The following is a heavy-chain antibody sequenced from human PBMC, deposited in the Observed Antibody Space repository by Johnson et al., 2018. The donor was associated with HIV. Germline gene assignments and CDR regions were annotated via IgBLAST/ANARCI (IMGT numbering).Heavy chain of an antibody. CDR3: SSRPYFYDSSGNAFHI. CDR2: IRSNPYGGP. D-gene: IGHD3-22*01. Sequence: VQLVESGGGLVQPGRSLRLSCTVSGFTFGDYAMSWFRQAPGKGLEWVGFIRSNPYGGPEYAASVKGRLTVSRDDSKNIAYLHMNNLKSEDTAVYYCSSRPYFYDSSGNAFHIWGQGTRVTVSS. J-gene: IGHJ3*02. V-gene: IGHV3-49*03. CDR1: GFTFGDYA.